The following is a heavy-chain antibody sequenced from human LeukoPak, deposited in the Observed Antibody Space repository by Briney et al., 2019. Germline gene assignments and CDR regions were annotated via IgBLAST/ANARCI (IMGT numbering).Heavy chain of an antibody. J-gene: IGHJ5*02. V-gene: IGHV3-53*01. CDR1: GFTVSSNY. CDR2: IYSGAST. D-gene: IGHD3-10*01. CDR3: ARAATLNYGSGSYLGFDP. Sequence: PGGSLRLSCAASGFTVSSNYMYWVRQAPGKGLEWVSIIYSGASTYYAHSVKRRFTIYRHNSKNPLYLQTNSLKAEDTAVYYCARAATLNYGSGSYLGFDPWGQGTLVTVSS.